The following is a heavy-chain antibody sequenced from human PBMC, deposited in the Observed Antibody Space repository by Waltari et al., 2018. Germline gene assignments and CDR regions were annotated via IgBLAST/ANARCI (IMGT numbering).Heavy chain of an antibody. Sequence: EVQLVESGGGLVQPGRSLRLSCTASGFTFGDYAMSWFRQAPGKGLEWVGFIRSKAYGGTTEYAASVKGRFTISRDDSKSIAYLQMNSLKTEDTAVYYCTRLFLTTVTTHWGQGTLVTVSS. J-gene: IGHJ4*02. CDR1: GFTFGDYA. V-gene: IGHV3-49*03. CDR2: IRSKAYGGTT. CDR3: TRLFLTTVTTH. D-gene: IGHD4-17*01.